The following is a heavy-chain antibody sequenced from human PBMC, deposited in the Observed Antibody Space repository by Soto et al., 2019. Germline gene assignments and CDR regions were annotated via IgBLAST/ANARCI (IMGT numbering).Heavy chain of an antibody. J-gene: IGHJ6*02. D-gene: IGHD3-10*01. V-gene: IGHV3-53*01. Sequence: SLRLSCVASGLTVSHNYMAWVRQAPEMGLEWVSILYTEGTTYYTDSVKGRFTISRDSSKNTLFLQMDSLRAEDTAVYYCVRPRPSGENYGMDVWGQGTTVTVSS. CDR2: LYTEGTT. CDR1: GLTVSHNY. CDR3: VRPRPSGENYGMDV.